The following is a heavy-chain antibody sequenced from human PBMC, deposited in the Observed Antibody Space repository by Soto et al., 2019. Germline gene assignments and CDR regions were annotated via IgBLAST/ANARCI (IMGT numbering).Heavy chain of an antibody. V-gene: IGHV4-39*01. CDR2: IYYSGST. CDR1: GGSISSSSYY. D-gene: IGHD2-2*01. J-gene: IGHJ5*02. CDR3: ARAIVVVPAAHLLFDP. Sequence: KQSQTLSLTCTVSGGSISSSSYYWGWIRQPPGKGLEWIGSIYYSGSTYYNPSLKSRVTISVDTSKNQFSLKLSSVTAADTAVYYCARAIVVVPAAHLLFDPWGQGTLVTVSS.